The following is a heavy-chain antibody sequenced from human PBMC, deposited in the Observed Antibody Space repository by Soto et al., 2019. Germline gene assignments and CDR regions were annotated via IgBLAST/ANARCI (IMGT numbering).Heavy chain of an antibody. CDR1: GYSFTSYW. V-gene: IGHV5-51*01. CDR3: ARLSKSRGDGSSGYYYSSPPRYYFDY. J-gene: IGHJ4*02. D-gene: IGHD3-22*01. Sequence: PGESLKISWKGSGYSFTSYWIGWVRQMPGKGLEGMGIIYPVDFDPNYGPSVQGCAAISDDRSSRTAYLQWRRLKASDTAMYYCARLSKSRGDGSSGYYYSSPPRYYFDYWGQGTLVTVSS. CDR2: IYPVDFDP.